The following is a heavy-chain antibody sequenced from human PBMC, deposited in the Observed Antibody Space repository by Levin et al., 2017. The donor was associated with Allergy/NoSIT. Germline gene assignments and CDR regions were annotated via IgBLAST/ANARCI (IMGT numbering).Heavy chain of an antibody. D-gene: IGHD6-13*01. CDR1: GFTFDDYA. CDR3: AKDIGAAAGTSYYYGMDV. CDR2: ISWNSGSI. J-gene: IGHJ6*02. V-gene: IGHV3-9*01. Sequence: QPGGSLRLSCAASGFTFDDYAMHWVRQAPGKGLEWVSGISWNSGSIGYADSVKGRFTISRDNAKNSLYLQMNSLRAEDTALYYCAKDIGAAAGTSYYYGMDVWGQGTTVTVSS.